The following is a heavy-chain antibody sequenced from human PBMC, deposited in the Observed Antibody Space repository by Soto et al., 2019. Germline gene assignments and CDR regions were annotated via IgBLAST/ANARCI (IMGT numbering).Heavy chain of an antibody. CDR3: AKAVTVAGTLPYY. D-gene: IGHD6-19*01. Sequence: LRLSCAASGFTFSDYSINWVRQAPGKGLEWVAKINQDGSEEYYGDSVKGRFTISRDNAKNSLFLQMSSLRVEDTAVYYCAKAVTVAGTLPYYWGQGTLVTVSS. J-gene: IGHJ4*02. CDR2: INQDGSEE. V-gene: IGHV3-7*01. CDR1: GFTFSDYS.